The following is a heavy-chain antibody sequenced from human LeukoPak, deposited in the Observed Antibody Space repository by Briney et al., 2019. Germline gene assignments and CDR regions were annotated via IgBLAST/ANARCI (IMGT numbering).Heavy chain of an antibody. J-gene: IGHJ5*02. Sequence: PGGSLRLSCAASGFTFGPYWMHWVRQAPGKGPVWVSRINNDGSSTWYAESVKGRFTISRDNARNTLSLQMHSLRAEDTALYYCARDQDGVGATIDLWGQGTLVTVSS. V-gene: IGHV3-74*01. CDR1: GFTFGPYW. D-gene: IGHD1-26*01. CDR2: INNDGSST. CDR3: ARDQDGVGATIDL.